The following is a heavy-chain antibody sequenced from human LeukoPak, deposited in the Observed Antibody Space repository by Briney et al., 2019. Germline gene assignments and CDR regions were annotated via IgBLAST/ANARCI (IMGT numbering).Heavy chain of an antibody. CDR3: ARDPGVVVAATHWDY. D-gene: IGHD2-15*01. V-gene: IGHV1-18*04. J-gene: IGHJ4*02. CDR1: GYTFTGYY. Sequence: ASVKVSCKASGYTFTGYYMHWVRQAPGQGLEWMGWISAYNGNTNYAQKLQGRVTMTTDTSTSTAYMELRSLRSDDTAVYYCARDPGVVVAATHWDYWGQGTLVTVSS. CDR2: ISAYNGNT.